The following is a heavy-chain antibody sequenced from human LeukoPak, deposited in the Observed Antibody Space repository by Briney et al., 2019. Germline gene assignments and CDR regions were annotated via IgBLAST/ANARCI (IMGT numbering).Heavy chain of an antibody. CDR3: AGKLVGATFRGDYGMDV. CDR2: IYYSGST. CDR1: SGSISSGGYY. Sequence: SETLSLTCTVSSGSISSGGYYWSWIRQHPGKGLEWIGYIYYSGSTYYNPSLKSRVTISVDTSKNQFSLKLTSVTAADTAVYYCAGKLVGATFRGDYGMDVWGQGTTVTVSS. J-gene: IGHJ6*02. D-gene: IGHD1-26*01. V-gene: IGHV4-31*03.